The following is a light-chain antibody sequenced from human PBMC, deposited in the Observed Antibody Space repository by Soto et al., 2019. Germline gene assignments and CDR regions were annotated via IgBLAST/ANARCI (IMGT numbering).Light chain of an antibody. CDR1: SSDVGGYNS. Sequence: QSALTQPASVSGSPGQSITISCTGTSSDVGGYNSVSWYQQHPGKAPKLIIYEVRNRPSGVSNRFSGSKSGNTASLTISGLQAEYEADYYCSSYTSGSTLVVFGGGTKLTVL. CDR3: SSYTSGSTLVV. CDR2: EVR. V-gene: IGLV2-14*01. J-gene: IGLJ2*01.